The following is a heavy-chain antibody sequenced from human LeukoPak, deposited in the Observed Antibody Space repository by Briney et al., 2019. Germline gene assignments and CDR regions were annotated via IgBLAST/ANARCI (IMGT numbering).Heavy chain of an antibody. Sequence: GGSLRLSCAASGFTFSSYGMHWVRQAPGKGLEGVAVISYDGSNKYYADSVKGRFTISRDNSKNTLYLQMNSLRAEDTAVYYCAKITLLVGSDCSRGSCHHYWGQGTLVTVSS. V-gene: IGHV3-30*18. D-gene: IGHD2-15*01. J-gene: IGHJ4*02. CDR2: ISYDGSNK. CDR3: AKITLLVGSDCSRGSCHHY. CDR1: GFTFSSYG.